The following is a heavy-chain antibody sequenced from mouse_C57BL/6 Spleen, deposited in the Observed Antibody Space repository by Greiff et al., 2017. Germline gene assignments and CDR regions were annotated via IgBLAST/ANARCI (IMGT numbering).Heavy chain of an antibody. CDR3: ARKGYYGSSFAY. J-gene: IGHJ3*01. D-gene: IGHD1-1*01. V-gene: IGHV1-19*01. Sequence: VQLQQPGAELVKPGASVKVSCKASGYTFTSYWMHWVKQSHGKSLEWIGVINPYNGGTSYNQKFKGKATLTVDKSSSTAYMELNSLTSEDSAVYYCARKGYYGSSFAYWGQGTLVTVSA. CDR1: GYTFTSYW. CDR2: INPYNGGT.